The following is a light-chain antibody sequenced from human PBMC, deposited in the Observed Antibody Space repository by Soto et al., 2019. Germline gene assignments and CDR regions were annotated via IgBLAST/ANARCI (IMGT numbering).Light chain of an antibody. J-gene: IGKJ4*01. CDR2: DAS. Sequence: DIQMTQSPSTLSASVGDRVTITCRASQSISSWLAWYQQKPGKAPKLLIYDASNLESGVPSRFSGSGSGTEFTLTISSLQPDDFATYYCQQYNSYSPLTFGGRTKVDIK. V-gene: IGKV1-5*01. CDR3: QQYNSYSPLT. CDR1: QSISSW.